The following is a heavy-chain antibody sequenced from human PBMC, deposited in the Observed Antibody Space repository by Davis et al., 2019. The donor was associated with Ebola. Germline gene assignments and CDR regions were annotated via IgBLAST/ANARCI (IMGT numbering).Heavy chain of an antibody. CDR3: ARDSRAVVPYYYGMDV. V-gene: IGHV3-7*01. J-gene: IGHJ6*02. Sequence: GESLKISCAASGFTFSSYWMSWVRQATGKGLEWVANIKQDGSEKYYVDSVKGRFTISRDNAKNSLYLQMNSLRAEDTAVYYCARDSRAVVPYYYGMDVWGQGTTVTVSS. CDR2: IKQDGSEK. D-gene: IGHD6-19*01. CDR1: GFTFSSYW.